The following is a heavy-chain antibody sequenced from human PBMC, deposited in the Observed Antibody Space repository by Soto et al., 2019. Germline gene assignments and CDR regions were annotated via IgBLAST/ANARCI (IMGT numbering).Heavy chain of an antibody. Sequence: QLQLQESGPRLVKPSETLSLTCTVSGGSISSSSYYWGWIRQPPGKGLEWIGSIYYSGSTYYNPSLKSRVTISVDTSKNQFSLKLSSVTAADTAVYYCARSGRDGDYAHYWGQGTLVTVSS. D-gene: IGHD4-17*01. CDR1: GGSISSSSYY. CDR3: ARSGRDGDYAHY. V-gene: IGHV4-39*01. CDR2: IYYSGST. J-gene: IGHJ4*02.